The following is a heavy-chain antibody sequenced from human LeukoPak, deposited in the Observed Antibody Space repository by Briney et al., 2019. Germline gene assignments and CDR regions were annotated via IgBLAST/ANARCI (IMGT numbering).Heavy chain of an antibody. D-gene: IGHD3-3*01. J-gene: IGHJ4*02. CDR3: ARSNDFWSAYYDH. V-gene: IGHV4-59*01. CDR1: GGSIRGYY. CDR2: IYYRGST. Sequence: PSETLSLTCTVSGGSIRGYYWTWIRQPPGKALEWIGYIYYRGSTNYNPSLKSRVTISVDTSKNQFSLKVNSVTTADTAVYYCARSNDFWSAYYDHWGQGALVTVSS.